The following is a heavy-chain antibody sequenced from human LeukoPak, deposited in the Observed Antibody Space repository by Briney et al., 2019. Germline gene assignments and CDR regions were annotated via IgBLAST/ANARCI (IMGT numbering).Heavy chain of an antibody. CDR1: GYTFRNYG. J-gene: IGHJ5*02. CDR2: ISSFNGNR. Sequence: ASVKVSCKASGYTFRNYGLTWVRQAPGQGLEWVGWISSFNGNRKYAQKFQGRVSITTDTSTSTAYMEMTSLRSDDTAMYFCARDCSGGTCNSFWLDPWGQGTLVTVSS. V-gene: IGHV1-18*01. D-gene: IGHD2-15*01. CDR3: ARDCSGGTCNSFWLDP.